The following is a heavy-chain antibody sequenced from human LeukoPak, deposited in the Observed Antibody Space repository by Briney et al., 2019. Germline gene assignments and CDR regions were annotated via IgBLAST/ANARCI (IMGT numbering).Heavy chain of an antibody. Sequence: GGSLRLSCAASGFTVSSNYMSWVRQAPGKGLEWVSVIYSGGSTYYADSVKGRFTISRDNSKNTLYLQMNSLTAEDTAVYYCARVMGYSGYEARGAFDIWGQGTMVTVSS. V-gene: IGHV3-53*01. CDR2: IYSGGST. CDR1: GFTVSSNY. CDR3: ARVMGYSGYEARGAFDI. D-gene: IGHD5-12*01. J-gene: IGHJ3*02.